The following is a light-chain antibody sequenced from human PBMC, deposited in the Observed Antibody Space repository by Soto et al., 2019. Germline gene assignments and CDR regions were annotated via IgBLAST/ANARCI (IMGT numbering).Light chain of an antibody. CDR2: KAS. V-gene: IGKV1-5*03. CDR3: QQYNSYSK. Sequence: DIQMTQSPSTLSASVGDRVTITCRASQSISSWLAWYQQKPGKAPKLLIYKASSLESGVPSRFSGSGSGTEFTLTISSLQPDDLATYYCQQYNSYSKFGQGTKVEIK. J-gene: IGKJ1*01. CDR1: QSISSW.